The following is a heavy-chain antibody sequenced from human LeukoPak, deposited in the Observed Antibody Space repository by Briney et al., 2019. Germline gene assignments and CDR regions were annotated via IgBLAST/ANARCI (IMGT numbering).Heavy chain of an antibody. CDR3: AKDQVFRNPYYYGSGVGRD. D-gene: IGHD3-10*01. J-gene: IGHJ4*02. CDR1: GFTFSSYG. CDR2: IRYDGSNY. V-gene: IGHV3-30*02. Sequence: PGGSLRLSCAASGFTFSSYGMHWVRQAPGKGLEWVAFIRYDGSNYYYADSVKGRFTISRDNSKNTLYLQMNSLRAEDTAVYYCAKDQVFRNPYYYGSGVGRDWGQGTLVTVSS.